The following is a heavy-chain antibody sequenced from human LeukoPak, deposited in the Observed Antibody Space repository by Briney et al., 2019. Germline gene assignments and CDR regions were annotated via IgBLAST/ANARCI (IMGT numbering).Heavy chain of an antibody. D-gene: IGHD3-10*01. CDR1: GFTFSSYA. Sequence: GGSLRLSCAASGFTFSSYAMSWVRQAPGKGLEWVSAISGSGGSTYYADSVKGRFTISRDNSKNTLYLQMHSLRAEDTAVYYCAKDMLGHYGSGSYYFDYWGQGTLVTVSS. J-gene: IGHJ4*02. CDR3: AKDMLGHYGSGSYYFDY. CDR2: ISGSGGST. V-gene: IGHV3-23*01.